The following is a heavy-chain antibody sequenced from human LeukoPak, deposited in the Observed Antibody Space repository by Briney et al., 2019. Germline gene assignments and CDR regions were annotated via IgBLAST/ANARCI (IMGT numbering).Heavy chain of an antibody. V-gene: IGHV3-74*01. CDR3: ARGVRGYYDSSGTEQY. Sequence: GGSLRLSCAASGFTFSSYWMSWVRQAPGKGLVWVSRINSDGSSTSYADSVKGRFTISRDNAKNTLYLQMNSLRAEDTAVYYCARGVRGYYDSSGTEQYWGQGTLVTVSS. CDR1: GFTFSSYW. CDR2: INSDGSST. J-gene: IGHJ4*02. D-gene: IGHD3-22*01.